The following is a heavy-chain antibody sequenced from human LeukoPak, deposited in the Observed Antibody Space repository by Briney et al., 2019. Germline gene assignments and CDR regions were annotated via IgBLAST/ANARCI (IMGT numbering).Heavy chain of an antibody. Sequence: GGSLRLSCAASGFTFSSHAMSWVRQAPGKGLEWVAGFTGSGGNTFYAESVKGRVTISRDNSENTLYLQMSSLRAEDTAVYYCAKPSTVYSYFDCWGQGTLVTVSS. CDR3: AKPSTVYSYFDC. D-gene: IGHD3-22*01. V-gene: IGHV3-23*01. J-gene: IGHJ4*02. CDR2: FTGSGGNT. CDR1: GFTFSSHA.